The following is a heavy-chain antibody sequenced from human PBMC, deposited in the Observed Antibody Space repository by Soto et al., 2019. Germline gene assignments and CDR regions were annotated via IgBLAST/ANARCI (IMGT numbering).Heavy chain of an antibody. CDR2: INPNSGGT. CDR3: ARDPGIAAAGRNPLDY. J-gene: IGHJ4*02. Sequence: ASVKVSCKASGYTFTGYYMHWVRQAPGQGLEWMGWINPNSGGTNYAQKFQGRVTMTRDTSISTAYMELSRLRSDDTAVYYCARDPGIAAAGRNPLDYWGQGTLVTVSS. D-gene: IGHD6-13*01. CDR1: GYTFTGYY. V-gene: IGHV1-2*02.